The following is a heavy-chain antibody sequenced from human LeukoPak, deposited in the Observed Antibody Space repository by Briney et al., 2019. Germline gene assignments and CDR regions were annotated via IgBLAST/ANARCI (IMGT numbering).Heavy chain of an antibody. J-gene: IGHJ5*02. Sequence: ASVKVSCKASGYTFTGYYMHWVRQAPGQGLEWMGWINPNSGGTNYAQKFQGRVTMTRDTSISTAYMELSRLRSDDTAVYYCARVGRVGVLQNWFDPWGQGTLVTVSP. D-gene: IGHD2/OR15-2a*01. CDR3: ARVGRVGVLQNWFDP. V-gene: IGHV1-2*02. CDR1: GYTFTGYY. CDR2: INPNSGGT.